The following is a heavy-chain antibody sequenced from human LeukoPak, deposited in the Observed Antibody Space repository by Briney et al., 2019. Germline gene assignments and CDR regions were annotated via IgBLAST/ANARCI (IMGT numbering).Heavy chain of an antibody. CDR2: ISAYNGNT. V-gene: IGHV1-18*01. D-gene: IGHD6-13*01. Sequence: GASVKVSCKASGYTFTSYGISWVRQAPGQGLEWMGWISAYNGNTNYAQKLQGRVTMTTDTSTSTAYMELRSLRSDDTAVYYCGRIIDIAAAGCTGLLNYYYYTDVWGKGTTVTVSS. CDR1: GYTFTSYG. J-gene: IGHJ6*03. CDR3: GRIIDIAAAGCTGLLNYYYYTDV.